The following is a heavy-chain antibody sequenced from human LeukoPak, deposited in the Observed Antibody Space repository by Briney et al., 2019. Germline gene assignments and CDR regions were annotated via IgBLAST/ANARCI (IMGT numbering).Heavy chain of an antibody. CDR1: GGSFSGYY. J-gene: IGHJ5*02. D-gene: IGHD2-2*03. V-gene: IGHV4-34*01. Sequence: SETLSLTCAVYGGSFSGYYWSWIRQPPGKGLEWIGEINHSGSTNYNPSLKSRVTISVDTSKNQSSLKLSSVIAADTAVYYCARGATGYCSSTSCYLGWFDPWGQGTLVTVSS. CDR2: INHSGST. CDR3: ARGATGYCSSTSCYLGWFDP.